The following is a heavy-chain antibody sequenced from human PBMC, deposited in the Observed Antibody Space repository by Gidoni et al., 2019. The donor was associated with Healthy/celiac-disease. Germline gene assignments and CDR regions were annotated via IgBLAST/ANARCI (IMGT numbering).Heavy chain of an antibody. J-gene: IGHJ6*02. CDR2: IWYDGSNK. CDR1: GFTFSSYG. V-gene: IGHV3-33*01. Sequence: QVQLVESGGGVVQPGRSLRLSCAASGFTFSSYGMHWVRQAPGKGLEWVAVIWYDGSNKYYADSVKGRFTISRDNSKNTLYLQMNSLRAEDTAVYYCARDLVVPFQHTWGGMDVWGQGTTVTVSS. CDR3: ARDLVVPFQHTWGGMDV. D-gene: IGHD2-15*01.